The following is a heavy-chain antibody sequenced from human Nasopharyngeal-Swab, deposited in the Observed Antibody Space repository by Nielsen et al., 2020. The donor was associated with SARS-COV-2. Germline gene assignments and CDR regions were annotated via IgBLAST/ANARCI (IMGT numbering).Heavy chain of an antibody. CDR2: IYYSGST. CDR1: GGSISSSSYY. J-gene: IGHJ4*02. CDR3: ARGGLIFGVVNKPFDY. D-gene: IGHD3-3*01. Sequence: SCTVSGGSISSSSYYWSWIRQYPGKGLEWIGYIYYSGSTYYNPSLKSRVTISVDTSKNQFSLKLSSVTAADTAVYYCARGGLIFGVVNKPFDYWGQGTLVTVSS. V-gene: IGHV4-31*02.